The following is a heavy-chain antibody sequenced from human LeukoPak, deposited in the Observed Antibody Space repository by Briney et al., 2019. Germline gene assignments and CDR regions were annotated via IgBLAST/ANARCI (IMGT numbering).Heavy chain of an antibody. Sequence: PSETLSLTCTVSGGSISSSSYYWGWIRQPPGKGLEWIGSIYYSGSTYYNPSLKSRVTISVDTSKNQFSLKLSSVTAADTAVYYCARGYCSSTSCYPTVGWFDPWGQGTLVTVSS. CDR1: GGSISSSSYY. D-gene: IGHD2-2*01. J-gene: IGHJ5*02. CDR3: ARGYCSSTSCYPTVGWFDP. CDR2: IYYSGST. V-gene: IGHV4-39*07.